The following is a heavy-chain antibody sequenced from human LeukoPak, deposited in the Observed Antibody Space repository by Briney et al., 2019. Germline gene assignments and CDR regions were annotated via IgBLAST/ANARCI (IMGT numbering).Heavy chain of an antibody. D-gene: IGHD1-7*01. Sequence: PGGSLRLSCAASGFTFSSYGMHWVRQAPGKGLEWVSGISGSGGGTYYADSVKGRFSISRDISKNTLYLQMNSLRAEDTAIYYCAKDGKTRNWNYFQAKPVYWGQGTLVTVSS. CDR2: ISGSGGGT. V-gene: IGHV3-23*01. CDR1: GFTFSSYG. J-gene: IGHJ4*02. CDR3: AKDGKTRNWNYFQAKPVY.